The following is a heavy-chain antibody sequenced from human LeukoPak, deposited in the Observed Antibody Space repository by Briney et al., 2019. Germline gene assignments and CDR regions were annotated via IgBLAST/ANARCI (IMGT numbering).Heavy chain of an antibody. CDR2: VYYTGST. J-gene: IGHJ4*02. D-gene: IGHD3-9*01. Sequence: SETLSLTCTVSGASVSDSLFYWGWVPQPPGKGLKWVANVYYTGSTHYNPSLQSRVTMSVDTSKNQFSLKMTSVTAADTAIYYCARLTKGRYFDYIFAFWGQGILVTVSS. CDR3: ARLTKGRYFDYIFAF. V-gene: IGHV4-39*01. CDR1: GASVSDSLFY.